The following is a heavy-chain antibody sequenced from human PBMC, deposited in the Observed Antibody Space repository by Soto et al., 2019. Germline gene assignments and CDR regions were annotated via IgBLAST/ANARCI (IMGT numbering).Heavy chain of an antibody. J-gene: IGHJ6*02. CDR2: IYPGDSDT. V-gene: IGHV5-51*01. D-gene: IGHD2-2*02. CDR1: GYSFTSYW. CDR3: ARLSGCSSTSCYTHMDV. Sequence: GESLKISCKGSGYSFTSYWIGWGRQMSGKGLEWMGIIYPGDSDTRYSPSFQGQVTISADKSISTAYLQWSSLKASDTAMYYCARLSGCSSTSCYTHMDVWGQGTTVTVSS.